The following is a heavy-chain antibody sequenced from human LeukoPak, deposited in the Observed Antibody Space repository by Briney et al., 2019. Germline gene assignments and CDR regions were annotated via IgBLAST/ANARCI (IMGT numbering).Heavy chain of an antibody. CDR2: FDPEDGET. D-gene: IGHD3-10*01. CDR1: GYTLTELS. J-gene: IGHJ3*02. Sequence: ASVKVSCKVSGYTLTELSMHWVRQAPGKGLEWMGGFDPEDGETIYAQKFQGRVTMTEDTSTDTAYMELSSLRSEDTAVYYCARRGITMVRGPHAFDIWGQGTMVTVSS. V-gene: IGHV1-24*01. CDR3: ARRGITMVRGPHAFDI.